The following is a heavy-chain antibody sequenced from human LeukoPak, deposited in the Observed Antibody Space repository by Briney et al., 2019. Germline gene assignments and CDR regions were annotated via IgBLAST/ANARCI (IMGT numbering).Heavy chain of an antibody. D-gene: IGHD5-18*01. CDR2: INPKSGDT. V-gene: IGHV1-2*02. J-gene: IGHJ4*02. CDR3: ATKGGYNYGLAY. Sequence: GASVKVSCKASGYTFTDYFIHWVRQAPEQGLEWMGWINPKSGDTKYAQKFQGRVTMTGDTSISTANMELNRMRSDDTAVYYCATKGGYNYGLAYWGRGTLVTVSS. CDR1: GYTFTDYF.